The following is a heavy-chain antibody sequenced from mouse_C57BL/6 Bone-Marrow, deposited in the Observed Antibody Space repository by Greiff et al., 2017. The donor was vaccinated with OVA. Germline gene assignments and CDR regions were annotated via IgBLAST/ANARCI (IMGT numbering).Heavy chain of an antibody. CDR1: GFSFNTYA. V-gene: IGHV10-1*01. CDR2: IRSKSNNYAT. J-gene: IGHJ4*01. Sequence: EVMLVESGGGLVQPKGSLKLSCAASGFSFNTYAMNWVRQAPGKGLEWVARIRSKSNNYATYYADSVKDRFTISRDDSESKLYLQMNNLKTEDTAMYYCVRGGRGAMDYWGQGTSVTVSS. CDR3: VRGGRGAMDY.